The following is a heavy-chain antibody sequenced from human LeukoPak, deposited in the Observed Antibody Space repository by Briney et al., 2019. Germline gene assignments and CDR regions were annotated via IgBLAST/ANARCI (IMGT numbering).Heavy chain of an antibody. J-gene: IGHJ4*02. CDR1: GFTFSNYW. Sequence: GGSLRLSCAASGFTFSNYWMSWVRQAPGKGLEWVANIKQDGSEKYYVNSVKGRFTISRDNAKNSLYLQMNSLRAEDTTIYYCAREDDWNYEDYWGQGTLVTVSS. CDR2: IKQDGSEK. CDR3: AREDDWNYEDY. D-gene: IGHD1-7*01. V-gene: IGHV3-7*01.